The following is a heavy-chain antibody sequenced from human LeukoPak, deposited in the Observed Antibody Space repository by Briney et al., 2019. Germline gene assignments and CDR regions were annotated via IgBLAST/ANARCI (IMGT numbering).Heavy chain of an antibody. CDR1: GYSFTSYW. CDR2: IYPGDSDT. CDR3: ARHEGVLFGYYYYMDV. V-gene: IGHV5-51*01. Sequence: GESLQISCKGSGYSFTSYWIGWVRQLPGKGREWMGIIYPGDSDTRYSPSFQGQVTISADKSISTAYLQWSSLKASDTAMYYCARHEGVLFGYYYYMDVWGKGTTVTVSS. J-gene: IGHJ6*03. D-gene: IGHD3-16*01.